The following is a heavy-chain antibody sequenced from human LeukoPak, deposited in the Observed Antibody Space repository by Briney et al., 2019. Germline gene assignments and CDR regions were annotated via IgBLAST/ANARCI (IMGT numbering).Heavy chain of an antibody. CDR3: VREKPGYTNGWYLFDY. D-gene: IGHD6-19*01. J-gene: IGHJ4*02. CDR1: GFIFSTYG. V-gene: IGHV3-33*01. Sequence: GGSLRLSCEASGFIFSTYGMHWVRQAPGKGLEWVAVIWYDGSNKYYADSVKGRFTISRDNSKNTLYLQMSSLRAEDTAVYYCVREKPGYTNGWYLFDYWGQGTLVTVSS. CDR2: IWYDGSNK.